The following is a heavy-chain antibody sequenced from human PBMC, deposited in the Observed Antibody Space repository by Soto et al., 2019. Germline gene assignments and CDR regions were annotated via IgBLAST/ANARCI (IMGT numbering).Heavy chain of an antibody. CDR3: ARDGSITIFGVVPKSYYYMGV. CDR1: GFTFSSYS. Sequence: VGSLRLSCAASGFTFSSYSMNWGRQAPGKGLEWVSSISSSSSYIYYADSVKGRFTISRDNAKNSLYLQMNSLRAEDTAVYYCARDGSITIFGVVPKSYYYMGVWGKGTTVTVS. CDR2: ISSSSSYI. V-gene: IGHV3-21*01. J-gene: IGHJ6*03. D-gene: IGHD3-3*01.